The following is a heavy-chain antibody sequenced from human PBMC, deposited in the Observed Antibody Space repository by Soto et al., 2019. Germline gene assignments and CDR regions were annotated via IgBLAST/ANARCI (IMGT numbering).Heavy chain of an antibody. CDR3: ARGFDYGGTNAFDI. CDR2: INAGNGNT. V-gene: IGHV1-3*01. CDR1: GYTFTSYA. D-gene: IGHD4-17*01. J-gene: IGHJ3*02. Sequence: ASVKVSCKASGYTFTSYAMDWVRQAPGQRLEWMGWINAGNGNTKYSQKFQGRVTITRDTSASTAYMELSSLRSEDTAVYYCARGFDYGGTNAFDIWGQGTMVTVSS.